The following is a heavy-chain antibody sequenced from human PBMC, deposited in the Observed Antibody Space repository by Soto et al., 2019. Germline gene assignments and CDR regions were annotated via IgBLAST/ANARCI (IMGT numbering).Heavy chain of an antibody. Sequence: SETLSLTCSVSNGSIGNYYRSWIRQTPGKGLEWIGYIYYTGSTSYNSSFKSRVTISLDTPKNLFSLSLTSVTAADTAVYYCARIAGTNLDYWGQGTPVTVSS. V-gene: IGHV4-59*08. J-gene: IGHJ4*02. CDR2: IYYTGST. CDR3: ARIAGTNLDY. D-gene: IGHD2-21*01. CDR1: NGSIGNYY.